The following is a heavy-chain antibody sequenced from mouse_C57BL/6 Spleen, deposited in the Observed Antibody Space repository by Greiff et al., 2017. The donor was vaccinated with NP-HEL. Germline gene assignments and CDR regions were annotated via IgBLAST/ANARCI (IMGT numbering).Heavy chain of an antibody. D-gene: IGHD2-2*01. CDR1: GFSLTSYG. V-gene: IGHV2-6-1*01. CDR2: IWSDGST. Sequence: VKLMESGPGLVAPSQSLSITCTVSGFSLTSYGVHWVRQPPGKGLEWLVVIWSDGSTTYNSALKSRLSISKDNSKSQVSLKMNSLQTDDTAMYYCARHGGYYGYFDVWGTGTTVTVSS. CDR3: ARHGGYYGYFDV. J-gene: IGHJ1*03.